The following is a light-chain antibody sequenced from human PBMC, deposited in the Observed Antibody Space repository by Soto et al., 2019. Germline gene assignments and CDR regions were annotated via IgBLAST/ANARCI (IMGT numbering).Light chain of an antibody. Sequence: DFQMTQSPSTLSASVGDRVAITCRASQSINNWLAWYQQKPGKAPKLLIYEASNLQSGVPSRFSGSGSGTEFILTISSLQPDDFATYYCQQYNSDSYTFGQGTKVDIK. CDR1: QSINNW. CDR3: QQYNSDSYT. CDR2: EAS. V-gene: IGKV1-5*03. J-gene: IGKJ2*01.